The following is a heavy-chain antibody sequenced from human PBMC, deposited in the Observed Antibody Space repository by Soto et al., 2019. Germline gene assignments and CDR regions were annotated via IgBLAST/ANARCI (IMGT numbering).Heavy chain of an antibody. V-gene: IGHV1-69*13. CDR3: ARAYCGGDCYSVYYSYGMDV. Sequence: SVKVSCKASGGTFSSYAISWVRQAPGQGLEWMGGIIPIFGTANNAQKFQSRVTITADESTSTAYMELSSLRFEDTAVYYCARAYCGGDCYSVYYSYGMDVWGQGTTVTVSS. CDR2: IIPIFGTA. D-gene: IGHD2-21*02. J-gene: IGHJ6*02. CDR1: GGTFSSYA.